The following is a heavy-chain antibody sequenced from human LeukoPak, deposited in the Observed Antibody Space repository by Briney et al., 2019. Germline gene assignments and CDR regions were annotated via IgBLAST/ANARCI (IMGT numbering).Heavy chain of an antibody. J-gene: IGHJ4*02. D-gene: IGHD6-19*01. CDR3: ARHSSGWYVYFDY. CDR2: IYYSGRT. V-gene: IGHV4-39*01. CDR1: GGSITNSSYY. Sequence: SETLSLTCTVSGGSITNSSYYWAWIRQPPRKGLEWIGTIYYSGRTFYTPSLKSRVTISVDTSKNQLSLKLSSVTAADTAVYYCARHSSGWYVYFDYWGQGTLVTVSS.